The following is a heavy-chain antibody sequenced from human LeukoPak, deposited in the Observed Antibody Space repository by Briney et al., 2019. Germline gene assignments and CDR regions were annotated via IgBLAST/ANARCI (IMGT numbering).Heavy chain of an antibody. J-gene: IGHJ2*01. Sequence: SETLSLTCAVSGGSITNYYWSWIRQPPGKGLEWIGYIYYSGSTNYNPSLKSRVTISVDTSKNQFSLKLSSVTAADTAVYFCARAPVTTYWYFDLWGRGTLVTVSS. CDR3: ARAPVTTYWYFDL. CDR2: IYYSGST. CDR1: GGSITNYY. D-gene: IGHD4-17*01. V-gene: IGHV4-59*01.